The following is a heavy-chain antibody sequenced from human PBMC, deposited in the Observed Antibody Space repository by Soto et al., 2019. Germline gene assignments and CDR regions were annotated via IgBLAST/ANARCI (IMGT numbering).Heavy chain of an antibody. Sequence: PSQTLSLTCAISGDSVSSNSAAWNWIRQSPSRGLEWLGRTYYRSKWYNDYAVSVKSRITINPDTSKNQFSLQLNSVTPEDTAVYYCARSVLYSSSWYGTNWFDPRAQRTPVTVSS. CDR1: GDSVSSNSAA. V-gene: IGHV6-1*01. D-gene: IGHD6-13*01. CDR3: ARSVLYSSSWYGTNWFDP. CDR2: TYYRSKWYN. J-gene: IGHJ5*02.